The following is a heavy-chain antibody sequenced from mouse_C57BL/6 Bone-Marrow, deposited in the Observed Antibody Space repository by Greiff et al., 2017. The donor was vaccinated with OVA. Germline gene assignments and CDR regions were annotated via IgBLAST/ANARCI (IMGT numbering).Heavy chain of an antibody. J-gene: IGHJ1*03. CDR3: ARRGYYGRYFDV. CDR1: GYTFKSYG. V-gene: IGHV1-81*01. CDR2: IYPRSGNT. Sequence: QVQLQQSGAELARPGASVKLSCKASGYTFKSYGISWVKQRTGQGLEWIGEIYPRSGNTYYNDKFKGKATLTADKSSSTAYMELRSLTSEDSAVYFCARRGYYGRYFDVWGTGTTVTVSS. D-gene: IGHD1-1*01.